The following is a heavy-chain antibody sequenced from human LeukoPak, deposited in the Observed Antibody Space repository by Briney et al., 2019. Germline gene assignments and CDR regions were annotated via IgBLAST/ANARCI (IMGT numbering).Heavy chain of an antibody. Sequence: SETLSLTCTVSGGSISSYYWSWIRQPPGKGLEWIGYIYYSGSTNYNPSLKSRVTISVDTSKNQFSLKLSSVTAADTAVYYCAREIAVAGTHWYFDLWGRGTLVTVSS. D-gene: IGHD6-19*01. CDR2: IYYSGST. CDR1: GGSISSYY. CDR3: AREIAVAGTHWYFDL. J-gene: IGHJ2*01. V-gene: IGHV4-59*01.